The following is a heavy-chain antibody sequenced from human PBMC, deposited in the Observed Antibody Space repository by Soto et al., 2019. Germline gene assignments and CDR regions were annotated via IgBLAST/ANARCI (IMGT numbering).Heavy chain of an antibody. CDR1: GGTFSSYA. D-gene: IGHD2-2*01. CDR2: IIPIFGTA. V-gene: IGHV1-69*13. CDR3: ARARPLGYCSSTSCYNRFDP. J-gene: IGHJ5*02. Sequence: SVKVSCKASGGTFSSYAISWVRQAPGQGLEWMGGIIPIFGTANYAQKFQGRVTITADESTSTAYMELSSLRSEDTAVYYCARARPLGYCSSTSCYNRFDPWGQGTLVTVSS.